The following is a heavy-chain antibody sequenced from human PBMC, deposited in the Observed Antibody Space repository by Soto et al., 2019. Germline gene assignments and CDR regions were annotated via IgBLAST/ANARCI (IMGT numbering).Heavy chain of an antibody. V-gene: IGHV4-4*02. CDR1: GGSVSSSNW. D-gene: IGHD2-21*02. J-gene: IGHJ3*02. CDR3: ARVPGVVVSADDAFDI. Sequence: QVQLQESGPGLVKPSGHLSLTCAVSGGSVSSSNWWRWVRQSPGKGLEWMGEIYHSGSAHYNPSLKSRATISLDKSKIQFSLRLTSVTAADTAVYYCARVPGVVVSADDAFDIWGPGTRVIVSS. CDR2: IYHSGSA.